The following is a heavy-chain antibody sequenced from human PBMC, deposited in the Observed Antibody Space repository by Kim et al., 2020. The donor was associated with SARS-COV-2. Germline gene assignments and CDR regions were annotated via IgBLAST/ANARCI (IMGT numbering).Heavy chain of an antibody. D-gene: IGHD1-1*01. V-gene: IGHV3-7*01. CDR3: ARDLEV. Sequence: KQDGSEKYYVDSVKGRFTISRDNAKNSLYLQMNSLRAEDTAVYYCARDLEVWGQGTLVTVSS. CDR2: KQDGSEK. J-gene: IGHJ4*02.